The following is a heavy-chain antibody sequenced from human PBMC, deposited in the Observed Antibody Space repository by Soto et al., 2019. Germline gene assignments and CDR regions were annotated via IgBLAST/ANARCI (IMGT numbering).Heavy chain of an antibody. CDR2: TYYRSKWYN. D-gene: IGHD6-13*01. CDR3: AAAAGTNDWFDP. Sequence: SQTLSLPCAISGDRVSSNSAAWNWIRQSPSRGLEWLGRTYYRSKWYNDYAVSVKSRITINPDTSKNQFSLQLNSVTPEDTAVYYCAAAAGTNDWFDPWGQGTLVTVSS. J-gene: IGHJ5*02. V-gene: IGHV6-1*01. CDR1: GDRVSSNSAA.